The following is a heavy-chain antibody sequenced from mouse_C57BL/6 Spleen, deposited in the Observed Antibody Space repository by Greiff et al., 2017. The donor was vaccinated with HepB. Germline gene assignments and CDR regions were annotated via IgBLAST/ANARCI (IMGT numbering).Heavy chain of an antibody. D-gene: IGHD2-4*01. CDR2: ISSGSSTI. J-gene: IGHJ2*01. V-gene: IGHV5-17*01. CDR1: GFTFSDYG. CDR3: ARHEITTFLDY. Sequence: EVKVVESGGGLVKPGGSLKLSCAASGFTFSDYGMHWVRQAPEKGLEWVAYISSGSSTIYYADTVKGRFTISRDNAKNTLFLQMTSLRSEDTAMYYCARHEITTFLDYWGQGTTLTVSS.